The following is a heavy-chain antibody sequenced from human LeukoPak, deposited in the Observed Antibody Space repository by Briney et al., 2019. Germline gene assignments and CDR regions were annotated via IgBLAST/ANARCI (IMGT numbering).Heavy chain of an antibody. CDR2: IYHSGTT. Sequence: PSETLSLTCAFSGVSIISSHWGSWARQSPGKGLEWIGEIYHSGTTNYNPSLKSRVTMSVDKSKKQFSLNLSSVTAADTAVYYCATYFYGDYASYYFDRWGQGTLVTVSS. CDR3: ATYFYGDYASYYFDR. D-gene: IGHD4-17*01. J-gene: IGHJ4*02. CDR1: GVSIISSHW. V-gene: IGHV4-4*02.